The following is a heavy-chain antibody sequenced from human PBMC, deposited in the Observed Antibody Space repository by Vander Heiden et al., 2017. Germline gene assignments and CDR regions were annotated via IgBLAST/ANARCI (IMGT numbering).Heavy chain of an antibody. D-gene: IGHD6-19*01. CDR2: INNSGGT. CDR1: GGSFSSYY. V-gene: IGHV4-34*01. CDR3: ARGPRLYDSTSGWYQGAFDI. J-gene: IGHJ3*02. Sequence: QVQLQQWGAGLLKPSETLSLTCVVYGGSFSSYYWSWIRQSPGKGLEWIGEINNSGGTNYNPSLKSRVAISVDSSKNQFSLNLNSVTAADTAVYYCARGPRLYDSTSGWYQGAFDIWGQGTMVIVSS.